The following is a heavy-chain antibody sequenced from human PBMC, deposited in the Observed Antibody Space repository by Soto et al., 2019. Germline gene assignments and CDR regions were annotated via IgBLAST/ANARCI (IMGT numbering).Heavy chain of an antibody. Sequence: QVQLVQSGAEVKKPGASVKVSCKASGYTFPSYGISWVRQAPGQGLEWMGWLSAYNGNTNYAQKLQGRVTMTTDTSTSTAYMELRSLRSDDTAVYYCARDRHCSGGSCPYGMDVWGQGTTVTVSS. J-gene: IGHJ6*02. V-gene: IGHV1-18*04. CDR2: LSAYNGNT. CDR3: ARDRHCSGGSCPYGMDV. D-gene: IGHD2-15*01. CDR1: GYTFPSYG.